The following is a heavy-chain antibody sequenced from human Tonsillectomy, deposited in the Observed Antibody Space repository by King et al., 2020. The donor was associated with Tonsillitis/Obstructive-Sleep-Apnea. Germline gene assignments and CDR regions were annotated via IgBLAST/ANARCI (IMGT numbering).Heavy chain of an antibody. Sequence: QLQESGPGLVKPSGTLSLTCTVSGGSISSSHWWSWVRRPPGKGLEWIGQIYRSGSANYNPSLKSRVTMSLAESSNQFSLNLSSVTAADTTVYYCARGLDSPEWLLSRGLDAFAIWGQGAMVSVSS. V-gene: IGHV4-4*02. J-gene: IGHJ3*02. CDR3: ARGLDSPEWLLSRGLDAFAI. CDR1: GGSISSSHW. D-gene: IGHD3-3*01. CDR2: IYRSGSA.